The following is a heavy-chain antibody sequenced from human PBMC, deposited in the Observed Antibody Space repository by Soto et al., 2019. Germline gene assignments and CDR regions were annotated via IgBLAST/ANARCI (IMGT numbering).Heavy chain of an antibody. D-gene: IGHD5-12*01. J-gene: IGHJ3*02. CDR1: GYTFTGYY. CDR3: AREMATIQDFAFDI. V-gene: IGHV1-2*04. CDR2: INPNSGGT. Sequence: ASVTVSCKASGYTFTGYYMHWVRQAPGQGLEWMGWINPNSGGTNYAQKFQGWVTMTRDTSISTAYMELSRLRSDDTAVYYCAREMATIQDFAFDIWGQGTMVTVSS.